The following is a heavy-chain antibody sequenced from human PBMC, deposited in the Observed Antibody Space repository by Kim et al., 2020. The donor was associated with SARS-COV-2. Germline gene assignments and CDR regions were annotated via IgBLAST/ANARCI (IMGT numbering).Heavy chain of an antibody. CDR3: ARDIGYYGSGSPVHYYYG. J-gene: IGHJ6*01. V-gene: IGHV3-30*04. CDR1: GFTFSSYA. D-gene: IGHD3-10*01. CDR2: ISYDGSNK. Sequence: GGSLRLSCAASGFTFSSYAMHWVRQAPGKGLEWVAVISYDGSNKYYADSVKGRFTISRDNSKNTLYLQMNSLRAEDTAVYYCARDIGYYGSGSPVHYYYG.